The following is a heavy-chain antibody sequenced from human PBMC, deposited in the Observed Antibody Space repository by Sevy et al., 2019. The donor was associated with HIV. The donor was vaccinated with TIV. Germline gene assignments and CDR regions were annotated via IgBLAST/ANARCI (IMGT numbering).Heavy chain of an antibody. CDR3: AKDAGVPAARGTVRFYYYYIDV. V-gene: IGHV3-23*01. Sequence: GGSLRLSCAASGFTFSSYAMSWVRQAPGKGLEWVSAISGSGGSTYYPDSGKGRFTISRDNSKNTLYLQMNSLRAEVKAVYYCAKDAGVPAARGTVRFYYYYIDVWGKGTTVTVSS. D-gene: IGHD2-2*01. CDR1: GFTFSSYA. CDR2: ISGSGGST. J-gene: IGHJ6*03.